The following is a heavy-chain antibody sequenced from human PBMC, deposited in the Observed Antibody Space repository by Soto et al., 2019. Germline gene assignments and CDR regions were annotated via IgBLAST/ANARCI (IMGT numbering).Heavy chain of an antibody. D-gene: IGHD3-16*01. Sequence: QVQLVQSGAEVKKPGASVKVSCKASGYTFTSNYMHWARQAPGQGLEWMGVINACGGSISYAQKFQGRVTVTRDRSTSSVYMELGSLRSEDTAVYYCARVLDGGICGSALFDYWGQGALVSVSS. CDR3: ARVLDGGICGSALFDY. CDR1: GYTFTSNY. CDR2: INACGGSI. V-gene: IGHV1-46*01. J-gene: IGHJ4*02.